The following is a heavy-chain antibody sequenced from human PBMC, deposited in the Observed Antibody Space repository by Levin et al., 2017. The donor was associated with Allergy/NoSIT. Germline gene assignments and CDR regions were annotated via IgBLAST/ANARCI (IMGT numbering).Heavy chain of an antibody. CDR2: IYYSGST. D-gene: IGHD3-22*01. V-gene: IGHV4-59*01. CDR3: ARVRDNYYPLDY. CDR1: GGSISSYY. J-gene: IGHJ4*02. Sequence: SQTLSLTCTVSGGSISSYYWSWIRQPPGKGLEWIGYIYYSGSTDYNPSLKSRVTMSVDMSKNQISLKLSSVTAADTAVYYCARVRDNYYPLDYWGQGALVTVSS.